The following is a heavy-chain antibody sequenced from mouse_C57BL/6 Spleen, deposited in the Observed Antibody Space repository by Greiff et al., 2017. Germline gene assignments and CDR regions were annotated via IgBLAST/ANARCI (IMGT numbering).Heavy chain of an antibody. CDR1: GYAFSSSW. J-gene: IGHJ4*01. Sequence: LQESGPELVKPGASVKISCKASGYAFSSSWMNWVKQRPGKGLEWIGRIYPGDGDTNYNGKFKGKATLTADKSSSTAYMQLSSLTSEDSAVYFCAREIYYGNYASMDYWGQGTSVTVSS. CDR2: IYPGDGDT. CDR3: AREIYYGNYASMDY. V-gene: IGHV1-82*01. D-gene: IGHD2-1*01.